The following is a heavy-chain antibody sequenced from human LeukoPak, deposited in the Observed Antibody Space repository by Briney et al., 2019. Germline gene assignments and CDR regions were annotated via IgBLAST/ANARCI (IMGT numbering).Heavy chain of an antibody. Sequence: ASVKVSCKASGYTFTSYDINWVRQATGQGLEWMGWMNPNSGNTGYAQKFQGRVTMARNTSISTAYMELSSLRSEDTAVYYCARGGSGSYSLNYWGQGTLVTVSS. CDR1: GYTFTSYD. V-gene: IGHV1-8*01. CDR2: MNPNSGNT. J-gene: IGHJ4*02. CDR3: ARGGSGSYSLNY. D-gene: IGHD1-26*01.